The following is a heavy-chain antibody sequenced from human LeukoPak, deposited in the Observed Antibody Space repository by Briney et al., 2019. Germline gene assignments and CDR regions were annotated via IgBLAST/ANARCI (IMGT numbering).Heavy chain of an antibody. J-gene: IGHJ4*02. Sequence: ASVKVSCKTSGYTFSDYYLHWVRQAPGQGLEWMGWVNPVSGGTNYAHKFQDRVTMTRDASITTAYMELSRLTSDDTAVYCCARGRGDQDYIWGSYRYCDYWGQGTLVTVSS. CDR1: GYTFSDYY. V-gene: IGHV1-2*07. CDR2: VNPVSGGT. CDR3: ARGRGDQDYIWGSYRYCDY. D-gene: IGHD3-16*02.